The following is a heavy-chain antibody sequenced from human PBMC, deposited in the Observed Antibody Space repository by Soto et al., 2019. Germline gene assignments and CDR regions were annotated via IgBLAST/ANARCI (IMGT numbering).Heavy chain of an antibody. CDR1: GDSLSTDYW. V-gene: IGHV4-4*02. Sequence: SETLSLTCTVSGDSLSTDYWCSWVRQPPGKGLEWIGEIHHSGITNYIQSVRSRVTMSVDKSNNQVSLELTSVAAADTAVYYCARGISYRWVYWGQGILVTAPQ. CDR3: ARGISYRWVY. J-gene: IGHJ4*02. D-gene: IGHD3-16*02. CDR2: IHHSGIT.